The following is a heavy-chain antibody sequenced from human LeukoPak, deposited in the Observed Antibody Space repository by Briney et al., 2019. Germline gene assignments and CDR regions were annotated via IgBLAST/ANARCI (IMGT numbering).Heavy chain of an antibody. CDR3: ARHAGTAGWFDT. CDR1: GGSISSYY. D-gene: IGHD1-7*01. J-gene: IGHJ5*02. V-gene: IGHV4-59*08. Sequence: ETLSLTCTVSGGSISSYYWRWIRQPPGKGLEWIGYIYYSGSTNYNPSLKTRVTISVDTSKNQFSPKLSSVTAADTAVYYWARHAGTAGWFDTSGQGALVTVSS. CDR2: IYYSGST.